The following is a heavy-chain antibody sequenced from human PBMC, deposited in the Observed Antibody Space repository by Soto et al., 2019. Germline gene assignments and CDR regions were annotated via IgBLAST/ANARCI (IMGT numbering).Heavy chain of an antibody. CDR3: AKTPLEYDILTGYYQKYYFDY. Sequence: GGSLRLSCAASGFTFSSYAMSWVRQAPGKGLEWVSAISGSGGSTYYADSVKGRFTISRDNSKNTLYLQMNSLRAEDTAVYYCAKTPLEYDILTGYYQKYYFDYWGQGTLVTVSS. V-gene: IGHV3-23*01. J-gene: IGHJ4*02. D-gene: IGHD3-9*01. CDR2: ISGSGGST. CDR1: GFTFSSYA.